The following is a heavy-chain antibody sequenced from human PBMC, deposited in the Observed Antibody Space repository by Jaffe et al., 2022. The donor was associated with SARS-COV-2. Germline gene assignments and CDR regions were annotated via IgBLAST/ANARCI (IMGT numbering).Heavy chain of an antibody. D-gene: IGHD3-22*01. CDR3: ARAHSSGSYRNWFDP. V-gene: IGHV4-61*01. J-gene: IGHJ5*02. CDR1: GGSVSSGSYY. Sequence: QVQLQESGPGLVKPSETLSLTCTVSGGSVSSGSYYWSWIRQPPGRGLEWIGYTHYSGTTNYNPSLKSRVTISPDTAKNQFSLKLSSVTAADTAVYYCARAHSSGSYRNWFDPWGQGTLVSVSS. CDR2: THYSGTT.